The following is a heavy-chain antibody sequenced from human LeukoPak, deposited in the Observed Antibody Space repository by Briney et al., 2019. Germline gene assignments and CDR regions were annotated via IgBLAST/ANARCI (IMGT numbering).Heavy chain of an antibody. CDR3: ARDTAMVVVPKDNYFDY. J-gene: IGHJ4*02. Sequence: GGSLRLSCAASGFTFSSYAMSWVRQAPGKGLEWVSSISSSSSYIYYADSVKGRFTISRDSAKNSLYLQMNSLRAEDTAVYYCARDTAMVVVPKDNYFDYWGQGTLVTVSS. D-gene: IGHD5-18*01. CDR1: GFTFSSYA. V-gene: IGHV3-21*01. CDR2: ISSSSSYI.